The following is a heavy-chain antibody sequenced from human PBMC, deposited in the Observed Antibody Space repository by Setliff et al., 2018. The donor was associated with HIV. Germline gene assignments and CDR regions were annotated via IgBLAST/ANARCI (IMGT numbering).Heavy chain of an antibody. CDR1: GGSISTSNW. J-gene: IGHJ5*02. V-gene: IGHV4-28*03. Sequence: SETLSLTCTVSGGSISTSNWWGWIRQTPGKGLEWIGYIYYSGSSNYNPSLKSRVTIFVDTSKNQFSLKLSSVTAADTAVYYCARVVITMVRGVISAWFDPWGQGTLVTVS. CDR2: IYYSGSS. CDR3: ARVVITMVRGVISAWFDP. D-gene: IGHD3-10*01.